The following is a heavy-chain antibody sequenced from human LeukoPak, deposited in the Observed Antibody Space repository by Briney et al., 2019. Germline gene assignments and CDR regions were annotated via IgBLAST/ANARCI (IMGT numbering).Heavy chain of an antibody. CDR2: IYWDDDK. V-gene: IGHV2-5*02. Sequence: SGPTLVEPTQTLTLTCTFSGFSLSTRGVGVGWIRQPPGKALEWLALIYWDDDKRYSPSLNGRLTITKDTSKNQVVLTMTNMDPVDTATYYCAYRPYSSSWYTYNWFDPWGQGTLVTVSS. CDR1: GFSLSTRGVG. D-gene: IGHD6-13*01. CDR3: AYRPYSSSWYTYNWFDP. J-gene: IGHJ5*02.